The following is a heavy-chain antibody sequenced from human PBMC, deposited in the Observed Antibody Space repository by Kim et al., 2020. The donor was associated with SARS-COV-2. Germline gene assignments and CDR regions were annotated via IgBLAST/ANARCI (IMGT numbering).Heavy chain of an antibody. CDR1: GFTFSSYG. V-gene: IGHV3-30*18. D-gene: IGHD3-3*01. CDR3: AKDGGLPDFWSGYNDY. Sequence: GGSLRLSCAASGFTFSSYGMHWVRQAPGKGLEWVAVISYDGSNKYYADSVKGRFTISRDNSKNTLYLQMNSLRAEDTAVYYCAKDGGLPDFWSGYNDYWGQGTLVTVSS. J-gene: IGHJ4*02. CDR2: ISYDGSNK.